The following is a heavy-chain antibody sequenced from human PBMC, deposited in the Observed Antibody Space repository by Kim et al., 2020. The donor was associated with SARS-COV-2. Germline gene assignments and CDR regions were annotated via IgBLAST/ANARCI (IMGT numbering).Heavy chain of an antibody. CDR1: GFTFSSYA. CDR3: AKGRYCSSTSCYQGGYYYYYYGMDV. Sequence: GGSLRLSCAASGFTFSSYAMSWVRQAPGKGLEWVSAISGSGGSTYYADSVKGRFTISRDNSKNTLYLQMNSLRAEDTAVYYCAKGRYCSSTSCYQGGYYYYYYGMDVWGQGTTVTVSS. D-gene: IGHD2-2*01. V-gene: IGHV3-23*01. J-gene: IGHJ6*02. CDR2: ISGSGGST.